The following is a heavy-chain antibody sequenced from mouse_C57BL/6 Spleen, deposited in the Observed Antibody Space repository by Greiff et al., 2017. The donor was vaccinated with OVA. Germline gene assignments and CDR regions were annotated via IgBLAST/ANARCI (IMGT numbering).Heavy chain of an antibody. CDR3: AREGGSSGYDY. V-gene: IGHV1-80*01. Sequence: VQLQQSGAELVKPGASVQISCKASGYAFSSYWMNWVKQRPGKGLEWIGQIYPGDGDTNYNGKFKGKATLTADKSSSTAYMQLSSPTSEDSAVYFCAREGGSSGYDYWGQGTTLTVSS. CDR1: GYAFSSYW. D-gene: IGHD3-2*02. J-gene: IGHJ2*01. CDR2: IYPGDGDT.